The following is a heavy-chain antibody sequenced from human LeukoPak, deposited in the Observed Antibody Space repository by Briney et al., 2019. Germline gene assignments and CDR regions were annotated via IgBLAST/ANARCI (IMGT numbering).Heavy chain of an antibody. CDR1: GFAFDEHG. J-gene: IGHJ4*02. V-gene: IGHV3-21*05. CDR2: INDESSDI. CDR3: ARDTFQPGLIDS. Sequence: GGSLRLSCTASGFAFDEHGMNWVRQAPGEGLEWVSYINDESSDIHYADSVKGRFTISRDNARNTLYLQLSSLRAEDTAVYYCARDTFQPGLIDSWGQGTLVTVSS. D-gene: IGHD2-2*01.